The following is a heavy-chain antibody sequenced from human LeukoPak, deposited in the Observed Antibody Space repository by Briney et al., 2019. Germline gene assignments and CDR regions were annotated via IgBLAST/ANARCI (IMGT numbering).Heavy chain of an antibody. J-gene: IGHJ5*02. Sequence: KPSETLSLTCAVYGGSFSGYYWSWIRQPPGKGLEWIGEINHSGSTNYNPSLKSRVTISVDTSKNQFSLKLGSVTAADTAVYYCARGGYSGYDFWFDPWGQGTLVTASS. CDR2: INHSGST. D-gene: IGHD5-12*01. CDR3: ARGGYSGYDFWFDP. CDR1: GGSFSGYY. V-gene: IGHV4-34*01.